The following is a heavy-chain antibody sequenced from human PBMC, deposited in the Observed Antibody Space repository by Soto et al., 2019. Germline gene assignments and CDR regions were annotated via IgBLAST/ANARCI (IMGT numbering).Heavy chain of an antibody. Sequence: ASVKVSCKASGYTFTSYDIDWVRQATGQGLEWMGWMNPNSGNTGYAQKFQGRVTISRHNSKNTLYLQMNSLRAEDTAVYYCARVRYCSSTSCSTGDYYYYMDVWGKGTTVTVSS. CDR3: ARVRYCSSTSCSTGDYYYYMDV. V-gene: IGHV1-8*01. CDR2: MNPNSGNT. CDR1: GYTFTSYD. D-gene: IGHD2-2*01. J-gene: IGHJ6*03.